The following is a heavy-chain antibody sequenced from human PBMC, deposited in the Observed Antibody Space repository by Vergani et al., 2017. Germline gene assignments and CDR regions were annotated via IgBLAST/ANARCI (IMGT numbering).Heavy chain of an antibody. CDR3: AHRRRSYYDSSGYLDY. V-gene: IGHV2-5*01. Sequence: QITLKESGPTLVKPTQTLTRTRTLSGFSLSTSGVGVGWIRQPPGKALGWLALIFWNDDKLYSPSLKTRPTITKNTSKNPVVLTITNWDPVDTATNYCAHRRRSYYDSSGYLDYWGQGTLVTVSS. J-gene: IGHJ4*02. CDR2: IFWNDDK. D-gene: IGHD3-22*01. CDR1: GFSLSTSGVG.